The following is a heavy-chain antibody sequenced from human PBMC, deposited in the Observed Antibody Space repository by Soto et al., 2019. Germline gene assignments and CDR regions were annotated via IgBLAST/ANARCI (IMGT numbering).Heavy chain of an antibody. V-gene: IGHV3-23*01. CDR1: GFTFINYA. Sequence: GGSLRLSCAASGFTFINYAMNWVRQAPGKGLEWVSTINSGGGTYYADSVKGRFTISRDNSKNKLYLQMNSLRAEDTAVYYCATDPRFCTITSCYEADYWGQGALVTVSS. CDR2: INSGGGT. D-gene: IGHD2-2*01. J-gene: IGHJ4*02. CDR3: ATDPRFCTITSCYEADY.